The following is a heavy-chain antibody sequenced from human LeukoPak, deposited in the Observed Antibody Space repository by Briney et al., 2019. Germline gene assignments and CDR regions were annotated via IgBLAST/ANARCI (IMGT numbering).Heavy chain of an antibody. J-gene: IGHJ4*02. V-gene: IGHV5-51*01. CDR2: IYPGDSDDT. CDR3: ARQTRSGSYSGVYFDY. D-gene: IGHD1-26*01. Sequence: LGASLKISCKGSGYSFTSYWIGWVRRMPGKGLDWIGIIYPGDSDDTTYSPSFQGQVTISADKSISTAYLQWSSLKASDTAMYYCARQTRSGSYSGVYFDYWGQGTLVTVSS. CDR1: GYSFTSYW.